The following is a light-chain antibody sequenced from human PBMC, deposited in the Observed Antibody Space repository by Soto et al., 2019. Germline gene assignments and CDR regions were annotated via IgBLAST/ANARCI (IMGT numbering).Light chain of an antibody. CDR1: QSISSY. Sequence: DIQITQSPSSLSASVGDRVTITCRASQSISSYLNWYQQKPGKAPKLLIYAASSLQTGVPSRFSGSGSGTEFTLTISSLQPEDFATYYCHQYNTYPLTFGQGTRLEI. J-gene: IGKJ5*01. V-gene: IGKV1-39*01. CDR3: HQYNTYPLT. CDR2: AAS.